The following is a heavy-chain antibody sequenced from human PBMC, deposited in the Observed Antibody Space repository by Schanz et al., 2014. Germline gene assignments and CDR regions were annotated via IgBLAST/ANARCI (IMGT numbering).Heavy chain of an antibody. CDR1: GITFSSHS. CDR2: VSRSTPDI. D-gene: IGHD6-13*01. Sequence: EVHLVESGGGLVQPGGSLRLSCAASGITFSSHSFNWVRQAPGKGLEWVSYVSRSTPDIYYADSVKGRFTMSRDNAKNSVFLQMNSLRAEDTAVYFCVSQTGSPNYWGQGTLXTVSS. CDR3: VSQTGSPNY. J-gene: IGHJ4*02. V-gene: IGHV3-48*01.